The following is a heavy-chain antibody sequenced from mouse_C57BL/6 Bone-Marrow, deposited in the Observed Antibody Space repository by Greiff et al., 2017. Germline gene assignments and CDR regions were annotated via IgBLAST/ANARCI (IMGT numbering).Heavy chain of an antibody. CDR1: GYTFTSYD. Sequence: QVQLKQSGAELVKPGASVKLSCKASGYTFTSYDINWVKQRPGQGLEWIGWIYPSDGSTKYNEKFKGKATLTVDTSSSTAYMQLHSLTSADSAVYVCAGAYGSSFGDFDVWCTGHAVTVSS. CDR2: IYPSDGST. J-gene: IGHJ1*03. CDR3: AGAYGSSFGDFDV. V-gene: IGHV1-85*01. D-gene: IGHD1-1*01.